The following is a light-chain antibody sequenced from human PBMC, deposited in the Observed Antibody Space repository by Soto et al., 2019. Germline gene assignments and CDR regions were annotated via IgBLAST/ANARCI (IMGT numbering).Light chain of an antibody. CDR3: MQTTHWPRT. Sequence: DVVMTQSPLSLPVTLGQPASISCSSSQSLVHSDGNTYLNWFQQRPGQSPRRLIYKVSNRDSGVPDRFSGSGSGTDFPLKISRVEAEDVGLYYCMQTTHWPRTFGQGTKLEIK. J-gene: IGKJ2*01. V-gene: IGKV2-30*02. CDR1: QSLVHSDGNTY. CDR2: KVS.